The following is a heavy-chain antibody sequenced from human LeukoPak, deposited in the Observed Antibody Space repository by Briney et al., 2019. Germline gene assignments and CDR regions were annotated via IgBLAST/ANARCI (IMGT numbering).Heavy chain of an antibody. CDR3: ARDPGYDFWRGYPYFDY. CDR1: GGTFSSYT. Sequence: SVKVSCKASGGTFSSYTISWVRQAPGQGLEWMGRIIPILGVANYAQKFQGRVTITADQSTSTADMDLSSLRSEDTAVYYCARDPGYDFWRGYPYFDYWGQGTLVTVSS. CDR2: IIPILGVA. J-gene: IGHJ4*02. D-gene: IGHD3-3*01. V-gene: IGHV1-69*04.